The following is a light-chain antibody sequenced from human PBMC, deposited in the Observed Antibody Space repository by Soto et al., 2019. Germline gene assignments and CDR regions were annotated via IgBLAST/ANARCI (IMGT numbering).Light chain of an antibody. CDR3: CSYTKANTWV. V-gene: IGLV2-14*01. CDR2: EDD. CDR1: SSDINSYKF. J-gene: IGLJ3*02. Sequence: SALTQPASVSASPGQSITISCTGSSSDINSYKFVSWYQVLPGKAPKLIIYEDDYRPPEISSRFSASKSGNTASLTISGVQLEDDSHYFCCSYTKANTWVFGGGTQLTVL.